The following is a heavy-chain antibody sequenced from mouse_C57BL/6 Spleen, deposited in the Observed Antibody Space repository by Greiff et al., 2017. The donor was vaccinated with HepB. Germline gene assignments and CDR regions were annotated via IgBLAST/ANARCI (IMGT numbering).Heavy chain of an antibody. Sequence: EVQLVESGPELVKPGASVKISCKASGYSFTGYYMNWVKQSPEKSLEWIGEINPSTGGTTYNQKFKAKATLTVDKSSSTAYMQLKSLTSEDSAVYYCARHYGSSPFAYWGQGTLVTVSA. V-gene: IGHV1-42*01. CDR2: INPSTGGT. CDR1: GYSFTGYY. J-gene: IGHJ3*01. CDR3: ARHYGSSPFAY. D-gene: IGHD1-1*01.